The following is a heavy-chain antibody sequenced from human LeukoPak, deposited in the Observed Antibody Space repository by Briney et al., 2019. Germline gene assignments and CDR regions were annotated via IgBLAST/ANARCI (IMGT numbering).Heavy chain of an antibody. V-gene: IGHV1-69*06. Sequence: ASVKVSCKASGGTFSSYLISWVRQAPGQGLEWMGGIFPIVGTADYAQKFQGRVTITADKSTSTVYMELSSLRFEDTAVYYCAREKVELPTVFDPWGQGTLVTVSS. D-gene: IGHD1-7*01. J-gene: IGHJ5*02. CDR2: IFPIVGTA. CDR3: AREKVELPTVFDP. CDR1: GGTFSSYL.